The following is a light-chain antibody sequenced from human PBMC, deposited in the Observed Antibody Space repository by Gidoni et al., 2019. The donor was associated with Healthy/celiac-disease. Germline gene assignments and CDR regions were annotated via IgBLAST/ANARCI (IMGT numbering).Light chain of an antibody. V-gene: IGLV3-21*02. J-gene: IGLJ3*02. CDR1: NIGRKS. CDR2: DDS. CDR3: QVWDSSSDHWV. Sequence: SYVLTQPPSVSVAPGQTATITCGGNNIGRKSVHWYLQKQGQAPVLVVHDDSDRPSGIPERFSGSNSGNTATLTISRVEAGDEADYYCQVWDSSSDHWVFGGGTKLTVL.